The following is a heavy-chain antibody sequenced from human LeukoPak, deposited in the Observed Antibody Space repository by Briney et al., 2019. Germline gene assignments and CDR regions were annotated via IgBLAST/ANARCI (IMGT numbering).Heavy chain of an antibody. Sequence: SETLSLTCSVSGGSISSYYWSWIRQPPAKGLEWIAYIYYSGSTNYNPSLKSRVTISVDTPKNQFSLKLSSVTAADTAVYYCARAIAVAGTVGYFDYWGQGTLVTVSS. CDR2: IYYSGST. J-gene: IGHJ4*02. CDR3: ARAIAVAGTVGYFDY. CDR1: GGSISSYY. V-gene: IGHV4-59*01. D-gene: IGHD6-19*01.